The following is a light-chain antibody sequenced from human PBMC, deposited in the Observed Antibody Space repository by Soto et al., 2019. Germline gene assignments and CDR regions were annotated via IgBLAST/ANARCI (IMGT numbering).Light chain of an antibody. CDR3: CSYAGSYSFYV. CDR1: SSDVAAYDY. J-gene: IGLJ1*01. Sequence: QSALTQPRSVSGYPGQSVTISCTGTSSDVAAYDYVTWYQQHPGKAPKLMIYDVTKRPSGVPDRFSGSRSGNTASLTISGLQAEDEADYYCCSYAGSYSFYVFGSGTKVTVL. V-gene: IGLV2-11*01. CDR2: DVT.